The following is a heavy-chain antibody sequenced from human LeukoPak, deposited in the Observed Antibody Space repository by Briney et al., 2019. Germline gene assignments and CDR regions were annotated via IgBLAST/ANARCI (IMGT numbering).Heavy chain of an antibody. J-gene: IGHJ3*02. CDR1: GYTFTSYG. CDR3: ARDYDILTGHGASDAFDI. V-gene: IGHV1-18*01. CDR2: ISAYNGNT. Sequence: AASVKVSCKASGYTFTSYGISWVRQAPGQGLEWMGWISAYNGNTNYAQKLQGRVTMTTDTSTSTAYMELRSLRSDDTAVYYCARDYDILTGHGASDAFDIWGQGTMVTVSS. D-gene: IGHD3-9*01.